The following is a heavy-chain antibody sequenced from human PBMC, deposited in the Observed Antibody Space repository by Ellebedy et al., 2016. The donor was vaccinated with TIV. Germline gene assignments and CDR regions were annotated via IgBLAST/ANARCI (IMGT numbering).Heavy chain of an antibody. CDR2: IKQDGSEK. Sequence: GESLKISXAASGFTFSICWMSWVSQAPGKGLEWVANIKQDGSEKYYVDSVKGRFTISRDNAKNSLYLQMNSLRAEDTAVYYCARLQMTTTFNWFDPWGQGTLVTVSS. CDR1: GFTFSICW. CDR3: ARLQMTTTFNWFDP. J-gene: IGHJ5*02. D-gene: IGHD4-17*01. V-gene: IGHV3-7*03.